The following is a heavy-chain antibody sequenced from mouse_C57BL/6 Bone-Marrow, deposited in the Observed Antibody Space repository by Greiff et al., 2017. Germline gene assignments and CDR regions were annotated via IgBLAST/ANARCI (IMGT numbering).Heavy chain of an antibody. D-gene: IGHD2-1*01. V-gene: IGHV1-81*01. CDR2: IYPRSGNT. CDR1: GYTFTSYG. CDR3: ARRDPYGNYEG. J-gene: IGHJ2*01. Sequence: VQLQQSGAELARPGASVKLSCKASGYTFTSYGISWVKQRTGQGLEWIGEIYPRSGNTYYNEKFKGKATLTADKSSSTAYMELRSLTSEDSAVYFCARRDPYGNYEGWGQGNTLTVSS.